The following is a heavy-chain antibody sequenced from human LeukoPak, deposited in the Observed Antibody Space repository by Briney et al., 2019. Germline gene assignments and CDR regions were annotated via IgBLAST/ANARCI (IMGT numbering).Heavy chain of an antibody. CDR1: TFTFSSYE. CDR3: ARVPTRYSGPYYFDY. CDR2: ISSSGSTI. D-gene: IGHD1-1*01. J-gene: IGHJ4*02. V-gene: IGHV3-48*03. Sequence: GGSLRLSCAVSTFTFSSYEMNWVRQAPGKGLEWVSYISSSGSTIYYADSVKGRFTISRDNAKSSLYLQMNSLRGQDTAVYYCARVPTRYSGPYYFDYWGQGTHVTGSS.